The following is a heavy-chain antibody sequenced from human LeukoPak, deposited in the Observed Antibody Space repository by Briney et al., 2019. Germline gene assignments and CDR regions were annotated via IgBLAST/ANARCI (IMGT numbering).Heavy chain of an antibody. D-gene: IGHD1-26*01. CDR3: AREVGASPFFDY. J-gene: IGHJ4*02. CDR1: GFTFSNYT. CDR2: ISSSSSYI. Sequence: GGSLRLSCAASGFTFSNYTMNWVRQAPGKGLEWVSSISSSSSYIYYADSVKGRFTISRDNAKNSLYLQMNSLRAEDTAIYYCAREVGASPFFDYWGQGTLVTVSS. V-gene: IGHV3-21*01.